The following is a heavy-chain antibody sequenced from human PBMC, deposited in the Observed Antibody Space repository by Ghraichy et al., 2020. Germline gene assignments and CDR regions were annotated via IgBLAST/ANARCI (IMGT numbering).Heavy chain of an antibody. V-gene: IGHV4-34*01. CDR3: ARLGLPKQQSIAAAGGEIYYYYYGMDV. D-gene: IGHD6-13*01. CDR1: GGSFSGYY. J-gene: IGHJ6*02. CDR2: INHSGST. Sequence: SETLSLTCAVYGGSFSGYYWSWIRQPPGKGLEWIGEINHSGSTNYNPSLKSRVTISVDTSKNQFSLKLSSVTAADTTGYYCARLGLPKQQSIAAAGGEIYYYYYGMDVWGQGTTVTVSS.